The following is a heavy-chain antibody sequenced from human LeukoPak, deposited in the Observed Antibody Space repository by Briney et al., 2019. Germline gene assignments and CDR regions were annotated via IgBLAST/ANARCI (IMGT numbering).Heavy chain of an antibody. V-gene: IGHV3-21*01. J-gene: IGHJ6*03. CDR3: ARGDYYMDV. CDR1: EFTFSSYT. Sequence: TGGSLRLSCAASEFTFSSYTMNWARQAPGKGLEWVSSISSSSSYIYYADSVKGRFTISRDNAKISLYLQMNSLRAEGTAVYYCARGDYYMDVWGKGTTVTVSS. CDR2: ISSSSSYI.